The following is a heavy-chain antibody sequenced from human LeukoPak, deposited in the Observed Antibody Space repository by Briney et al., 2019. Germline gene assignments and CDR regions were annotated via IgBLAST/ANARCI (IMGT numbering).Heavy chain of an antibody. CDR1: TCSLSSTA. V-gene: IGHV3-30*02. CDR3: VKGADFGFFH. CDR2: MQTDGRDI. D-gene: IGHD3-3*01. Sequence: GGSLRLSCTASTCSLSSTALDWVRQAPGKGLEWVAFMQTDGRDIYYADSVKGRFTISRDNSKNTLYLQMNSLRPEDTAVYYCVKGADFGFFHWGPGTLVTVSS. J-gene: IGHJ4*02.